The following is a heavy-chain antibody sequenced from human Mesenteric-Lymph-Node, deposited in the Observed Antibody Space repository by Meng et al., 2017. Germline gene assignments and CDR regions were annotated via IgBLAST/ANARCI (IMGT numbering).Heavy chain of an antibody. V-gene: IGHV3-30*07. J-gene: IGHJ6*02. Sequence: GESLKISCAASGFTFSSYAMHWVRQAPGKGLEWVAVISYDGSNKYYADSVKGRFTISRDNSKNTLYLQMNSLRAEDTAVYYCARDSSGWYLDYYGMDVWGQGTTVTVSS. CDR2: ISYDGSNK. CDR3: ARDSSGWYLDYYGMDV. CDR1: GFTFSSYA. D-gene: IGHD6-19*01.